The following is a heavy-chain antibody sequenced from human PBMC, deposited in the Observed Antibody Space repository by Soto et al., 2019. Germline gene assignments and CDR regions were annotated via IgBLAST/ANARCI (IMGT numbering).Heavy chain of an antibody. CDR3: ARGDYGTGGYPFPYFDY. J-gene: IGHJ4*02. CDR1: GYSFTGYY. V-gene: IGHV1-2*02. CDR2: INPDSGAT. Sequence: HEHLVQSGAEVKRPGASLKVSCKASGYSFTGYYIHWVRQAPGQGLEWMGWINPDSGATNYAQNFQGRVTLTRDTSISTASMDLTSLTSDDTAVYYCARGDYGTGGYPFPYFDYWGQGTLAIVSS. D-gene: IGHD2-8*02.